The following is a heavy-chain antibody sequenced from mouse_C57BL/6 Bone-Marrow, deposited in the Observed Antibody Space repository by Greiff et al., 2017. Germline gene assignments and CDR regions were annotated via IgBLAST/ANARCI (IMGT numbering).Heavy chain of an antibody. V-gene: IGHV2-2*01. Sequence: VQLQQSGPGLVQPSQSLSITCTVSGFSLTSYGVHWVRQSPGKGLEWLGVIWSGGSTDSNAAFISRLSISKDNSKSQVFFKMSSLQADDTAIYYCARNFGYDEGYYFDDWGQGTTLTVSS. CDR2: IWSGGST. D-gene: IGHD2-2*01. CDR3: ARNFGYDEGYYFDD. J-gene: IGHJ2*01. CDR1: GFSLTSYG.